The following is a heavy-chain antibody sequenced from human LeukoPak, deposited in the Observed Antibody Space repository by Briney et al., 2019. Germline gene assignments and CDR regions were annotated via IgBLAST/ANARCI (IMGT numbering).Heavy chain of an antibody. CDR1: GVSISNYY. CDR2: MYYSGNT. CDR3: ARHGYFDWLFDAFDI. V-gene: IGHV4-59*08. Sequence: SETLSLTCTVSGVSISNYYWSWIRQSPGKGLEWIGYMYYSGNTNYNPSLKSRVTISVDTSKNQFSLKVRSVTAADTAVYYCARHGYFDWLFDAFDIWGQGTMVTVSS. J-gene: IGHJ3*02. D-gene: IGHD3-9*01.